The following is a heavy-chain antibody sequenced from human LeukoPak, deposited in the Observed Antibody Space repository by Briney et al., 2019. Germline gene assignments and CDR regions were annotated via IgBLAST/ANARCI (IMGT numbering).Heavy chain of an antibody. V-gene: IGHV6-1*01. CDR3: ARDRGMITFGGVIVIPENYFDY. D-gene: IGHD3-16*02. CDR1: GDSVSSNSAA. Sequence: SQTLSLTCAISGDSVSSNSAAWNWIRQSPSRGLEWLGRTYYRSKRYNDYAVSVKSRITINPDTSKNQFSLQLNSVTPEDTAVYYCARDRGMITFGGVIVIPENYFDYWGQGTLVTVSS. CDR2: TYYRSKRYN. J-gene: IGHJ4*02.